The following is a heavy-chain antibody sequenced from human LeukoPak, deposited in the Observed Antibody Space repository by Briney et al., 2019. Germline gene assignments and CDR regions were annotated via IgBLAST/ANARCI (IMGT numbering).Heavy chain of an antibody. CDR1: GFTFSSYS. Sequence: PGGSLRLSCAASGFTFSSYSMNWVRQAPGKGLEWVSSISSSSSYIYYADSVKGRFTISRDNAKNLLYLQMNSLRAEDTAVYYCARDHFGDAGDYWGQGTLVTVSS. D-gene: IGHD3-10*01. V-gene: IGHV3-21*01. CDR2: ISSSSSYI. J-gene: IGHJ4*02. CDR3: ARDHFGDAGDY.